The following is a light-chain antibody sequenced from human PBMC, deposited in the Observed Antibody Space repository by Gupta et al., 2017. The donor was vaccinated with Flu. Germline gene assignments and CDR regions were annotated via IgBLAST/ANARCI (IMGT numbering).Light chain of an antibody. CDR2: AKT. CDR1: GSNIGSGSD. J-gene: IGLJ2*01. Sequence: VTLSCSGSGSNIGSGSDIHWYQHQPGVAPRLLIFAKTNRPSGVPERFSASKSGTSASLAIIGLQADDEGDYYCQSSDIGRSTYPFGGGTKLTVL. CDR3: QSSDIGRSTYP. V-gene: IGLV1-40*01.